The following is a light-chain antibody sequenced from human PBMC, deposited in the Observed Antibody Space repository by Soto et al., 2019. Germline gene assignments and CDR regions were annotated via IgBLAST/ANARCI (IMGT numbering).Light chain of an antibody. CDR2: GAT. CDR3: QQYNNWPRT. Sequence: EIVLTQSPATLSLSPGERATLSCRASQSVSNYFAWYQQKPGQAPRLLIHGATTRATGIPARFSGSGSGTEFTLTISSLQSEDFAVYYCQQYNNWPRTFGQGTKVDIK. J-gene: IGKJ1*01. CDR1: QSVSNY. V-gene: IGKV3-15*01.